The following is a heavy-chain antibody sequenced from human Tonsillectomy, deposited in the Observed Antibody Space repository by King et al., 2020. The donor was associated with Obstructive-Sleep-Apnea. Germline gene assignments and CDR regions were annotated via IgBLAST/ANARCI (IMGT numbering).Heavy chain of an antibody. CDR2: IISSSSYI. V-gene: IGHV3-21*01. CDR3: ARDGGSSQVDYFDY. J-gene: IGHJ4*02. CDR1: GFTFSSYS. Sequence: VQLVESGGGLVKPGGSLRLSCAASGFTFSSYSMNWVRQAPGEGLEWVSSIISSSSYIYYADSMKGRFTISRDNAKNSLYLQMNSLRAEDTAVYYCARDGGSSQVDYFDYWGQGTLVTVSS. D-gene: IGHD1-26*01.